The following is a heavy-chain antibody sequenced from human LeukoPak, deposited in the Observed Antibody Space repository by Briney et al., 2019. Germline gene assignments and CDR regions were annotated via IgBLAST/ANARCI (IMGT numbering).Heavy chain of an antibody. Sequence: SETLSLTCTVSGVSISSSSYYWGWIRQPPGKVLEWIGSIYYSGSTYYNPSLKSRVTISVDTSKNQFSLKLSSVTAADTAVYYCARHPSYWGQGTLVTVSS. CDR1: GVSISSSSYY. V-gene: IGHV4-39*01. J-gene: IGHJ4*02. CDR3: ARHPSY. CDR2: IYYSGST.